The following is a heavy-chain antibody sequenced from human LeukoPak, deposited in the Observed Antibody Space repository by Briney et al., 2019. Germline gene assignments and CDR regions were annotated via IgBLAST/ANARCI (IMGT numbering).Heavy chain of an antibody. CDR2: IDPNDSYT. J-gene: IGHJ5*02. CDR1: RYSFTNSW. V-gene: IGHV5-10-1*01. Sequence: GESLKISCKSSRYSFTNSWNSRVRQMPGKGLEWMGRIDPNDSYTNYSPSFQGHVTMSADKSTSTDYLQWSSLKASDTAMYYCTRSLTTTVTTRFDPWGQGTLVTVSS. D-gene: IGHD4-17*01. CDR3: TRSLTTTVTTRFDP.